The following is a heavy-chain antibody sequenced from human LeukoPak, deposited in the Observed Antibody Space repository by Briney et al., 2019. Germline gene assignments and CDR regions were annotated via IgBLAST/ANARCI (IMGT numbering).Heavy chain of an antibody. J-gene: IGHJ4*02. CDR1: GGSISSSSYY. D-gene: IGHD3-22*01. CDR3: ARAPYYYDSSGYCQFDC. V-gene: IGHV4-39*07. CDR2: IYYSGST. Sequence: SETLSLTCTVSGGSISSSSYYWGWIRQPPGKGLEWIGSIYYSGSTYYNPSLKSRVTISVDTSKNQFSLKLSSVTAADTAVYYCARAPYYYDSSGYCQFDCWGQGTLVTVSS.